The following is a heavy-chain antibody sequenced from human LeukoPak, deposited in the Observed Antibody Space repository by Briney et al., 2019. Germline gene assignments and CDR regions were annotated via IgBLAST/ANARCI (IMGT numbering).Heavy chain of an antibody. CDR2: IYTSGST. V-gene: IGHV4-4*09. Sequence: PSETLSLTCTVSGGSISSYYWSWVRQPPGKGLEWIGYIYTSGSTNYNPSLKSRVTISVDTSKNQFSLKLSSVTAADTAVYYCARHRIAGGGPAFDIWGQGQWSPSLQ. CDR1: GGSISSYY. D-gene: IGHD2-15*01. CDR3: ARHRIAGGGPAFDI. J-gene: IGHJ3*02.